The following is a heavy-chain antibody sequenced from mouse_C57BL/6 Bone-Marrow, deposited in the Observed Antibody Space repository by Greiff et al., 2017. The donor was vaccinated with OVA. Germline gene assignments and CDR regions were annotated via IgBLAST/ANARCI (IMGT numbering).Heavy chain of an antibody. D-gene: IGHD4-1*01. J-gene: IGHJ1*03. CDR3: AERPGTDWYFDV. CDR2: IRLKSDNYAT. V-gene: IGHV6-3*01. Sequence: EVMLVESGGGLVQPGGSMKLSCVASGFTFSNYWMNWVRQSPEKGLEWVAQIRLKSDNYATHYAESVKGRFTISRDDSKSSVYLQMSNLRAEDTGVFYCAERPGTDWYFDVWGTGTTVTVSS. CDR1: GFTFSNYW.